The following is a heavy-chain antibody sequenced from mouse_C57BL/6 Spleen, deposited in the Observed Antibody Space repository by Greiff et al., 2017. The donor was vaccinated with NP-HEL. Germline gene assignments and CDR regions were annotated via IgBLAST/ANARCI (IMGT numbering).Heavy chain of an antibody. Sequence: QVQLQQPGAELVKPGASVKLSCKASGDTFTSYWMHWVKQRPGRGLEWIGRIGPNSGGTKYNEKFTSKATLTVDKPSSTAYMQLSSLTSEDSAVYYCARRTYYSNYEYFDVWGTGTTVTVSS. CDR2: IGPNSGGT. J-gene: IGHJ1*03. CDR1: GDTFTSYW. V-gene: IGHV1-72*01. D-gene: IGHD2-5*01. CDR3: ARRTYYSNYEYFDV.